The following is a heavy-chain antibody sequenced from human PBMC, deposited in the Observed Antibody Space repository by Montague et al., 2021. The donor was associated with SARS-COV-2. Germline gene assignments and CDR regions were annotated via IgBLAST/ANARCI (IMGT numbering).Heavy chain of an antibody. CDR2: IYYSGST. V-gene: IGHV4-31*03. J-gene: IGHJ6*02. CDR1: GDFVSSDGYY. D-gene: IGHD3-10*01. CDR3: AREVMGSVNYYQAIKYGLDV. Sequence: TLSLTCTISGDFVSSDGYYWSWNRPHPGKGLEWIRDIYYSGSTHYNPSLKSRVTISVDTSKNQFSLKLSSVTAADTAVYYCAREVMGSVNYYQAIKYGLDVWGQGTTVTVSS.